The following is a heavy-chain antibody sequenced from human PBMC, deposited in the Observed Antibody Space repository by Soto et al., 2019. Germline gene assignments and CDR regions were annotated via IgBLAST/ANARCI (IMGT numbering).Heavy chain of an antibody. V-gene: IGHV4-39*01. CDR2: IYYSGST. J-gene: IGHJ4*02. D-gene: IGHD2-15*01. Sequence: SETLSLTCTVSAGCISSSSYYCGSIRQPPGNVLEWVGSIYYSGSTYYNPSLKSRVTISVDTSKNQFSLKLSSVTAADTAVYYCARPGRGVYCSGGSCPEGEAYFDYWGQGTLVSVSS. CDR1: AGCISSSSYY. CDR3: ARPGRGVYCSGGSCPEGEAYFDY.